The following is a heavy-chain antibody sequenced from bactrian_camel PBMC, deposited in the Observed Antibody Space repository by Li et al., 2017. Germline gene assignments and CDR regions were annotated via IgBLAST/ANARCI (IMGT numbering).Heavy chain of an antibody. CDR1: FFILDDLE. Sequence: QVQLVESGGGSVQTGGSLRLSCKPSFFILDDLEMAWYRQTPGNECELVASITGDGVTYYTDAVKGRFTISRGSADNTLVLEMTSLTPEDSATYYCAADGDRYQCYWQSVTKYKILAQGTQVTVS. V-gene: IGHV3S53*01. J-gene: IGHJ4*01. D-gene: IGHD1*01. CDR2: ITGDGVT.